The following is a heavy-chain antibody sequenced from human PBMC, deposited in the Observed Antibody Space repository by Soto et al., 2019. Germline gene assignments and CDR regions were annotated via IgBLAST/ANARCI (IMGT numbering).Heavy chain of an antibody. Sequence: QVQLQESGPGLVKPSETLSLTCTVSGGSVSSGSYYWSWIRQPPGKGLEWIGYIYYSGSTNYNPSLKSRVTISVDKSKNQFSLKLSSVTAADTAVYYCARATPRGSDAFDIWGQGTMVTVSS. CDR2: IYYSGST. V-gene: IGHV4-61*01. CDR1: GGSVSSGSYY. CDR3: ARATPRGSDAFDI. J-gene: IGHJ3*02.